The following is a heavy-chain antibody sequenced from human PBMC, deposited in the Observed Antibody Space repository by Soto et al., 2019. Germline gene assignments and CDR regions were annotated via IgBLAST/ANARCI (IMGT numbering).Heavy chain of an antibody. Sequence: SQTLSLTCAISGDSVSSNSAAWNWVRQSPSRGLEWLGRTYYRSKWKNDYAVSVRGRITVIPDTSKNQFSLQLNSVTPEDTALYFCSRQSRGGMDVWGQGTTVTVSS. CDR1: GDSVSSNSAA. CDR3: SRQSRGGMDV. J-gene: IGHJ6*02. CDR2: TYYRSKWKN. V-gene: IGHV6-1*01.